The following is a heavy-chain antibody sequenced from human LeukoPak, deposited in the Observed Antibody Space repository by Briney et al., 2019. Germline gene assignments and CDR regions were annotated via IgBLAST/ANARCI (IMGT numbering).Heavy chain of an antibody. CDR3: ARGKYSGSYYGH. Sequence: PSETLSLTCTVSGGSISSYYWSWIRQPPGKGLEWIGYIYYSGSTNYNPSLKSRVTISVDTSKNQFSLKLGSVTAADTAVYYCARGKYSGSYYGHWGQGTLVTVSS. V-gene: IGHV4-59*01. CDR2: IYYSGST. D-gene: IGHD1-26*01. J-gene: IGHJ4*02. CDR1: GGSISSYY.